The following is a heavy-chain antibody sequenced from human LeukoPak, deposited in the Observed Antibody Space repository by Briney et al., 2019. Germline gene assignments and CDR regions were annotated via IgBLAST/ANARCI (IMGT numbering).Heavy chain of an antibody. Sequence: GGSLRLSCSASGFTFDNHGMNWVRQLPGKGLEWVAYVNWNGETTNYADSVKGRFIISRDNSKNTLYLQMNSLRAEDTAVYYCARGSLGIAGVDYWGQGTLVTVSS. V-gene: IGHV3-20*04. CDR2: VNWNGETT. J-gene: IGHJ4*02. CDR3: ARGSLGIAGVDY. CDR1: GFTFDNHG. D-gene: IGHD6-13*01.